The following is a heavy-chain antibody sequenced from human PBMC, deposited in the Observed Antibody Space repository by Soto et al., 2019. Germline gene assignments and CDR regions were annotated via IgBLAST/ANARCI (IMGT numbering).Heavy chain of an antibody. D-gene: IGHD3-3*01. CDR1: GGSISSSSYY. Sequence: PSETLSLTCTVSGGSISSSSYYWGWIRQPPGKGLEWIGSIYYSGSTYYNPSLKSRVTISVDTSKNQFSLKLSSVTAADTAVYYCARQRSGYYYYYYMDVSGKGTTVTVSS. CDR2: IYYSGST. J-gene: IGHJ6*03. V-gene: IGHV4-39*01. CDR3: ARQRSGYYYYYYMDV.